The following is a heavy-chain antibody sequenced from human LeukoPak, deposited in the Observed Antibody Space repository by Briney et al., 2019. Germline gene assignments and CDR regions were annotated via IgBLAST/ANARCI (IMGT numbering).Heavy chain of an antibody. CDR1: GFTFDDYA. CDR3: AKGGIYYDSSGYYGY. D-gene: IGHD3-22*01. CDR2: ISWNSGSI. Sequence: SLRLSCAASGFTFDDYAMHWVRQAPGKGLEWVSGISWNSGSIGYADSVKGRFTISRDNAKNSLYLQMNSLRAEDTALYYCAKGGIYYDSSGYYGYWGQGTLVTVSS. J-gene: IGHJ4*02. V-gene: IGHV3-9*01.